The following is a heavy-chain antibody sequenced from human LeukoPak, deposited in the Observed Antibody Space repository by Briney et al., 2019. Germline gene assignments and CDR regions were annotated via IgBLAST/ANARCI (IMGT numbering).Heavy chain of an antibody. D-gene: IGHD2/OR15-2a*01. CDR1: GFSFGDYA. CDR3: TRVPIRTVPTVIVVRGHDVFDI. Sequence: SLRLSCTGSGFSFGDYAMTWFRQAPGKGLEWVGFIRAKSYGGTAEYAASVKGRFIISRDDSKSIAYLQMNSLQTEDTAVYFCTRVPIRTVPTVIVVRGHDVFDIWGQGTMVSVSS. J-gene: IGHJ3*02. CDR2: IRAKSYGGTA. V-gene: IGHV3-49*03.